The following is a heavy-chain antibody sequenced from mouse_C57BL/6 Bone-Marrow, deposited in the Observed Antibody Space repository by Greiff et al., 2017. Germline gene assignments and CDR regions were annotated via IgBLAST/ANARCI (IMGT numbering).Heavy chain of an antibody. CDR1: GYAFSSYW. J-gene: IGHJ2*01. V-gene: IGHV1-80*01. CDR2: IYPGDGDT. CDR3: AREGLRLRPYFDY. D-gene: IGHD3-2*02. Sequence: QVQLQQSGAELVKPGASVKISCKASGYAFSSYWMNWVKQRPGKGLEWIGQIYPGDGDTNYNGKFKGKATLTADKSSSTAYMQLSSLTSEDSAVYFCAREGLRLRPYFDYWGQGTTLTVSS.